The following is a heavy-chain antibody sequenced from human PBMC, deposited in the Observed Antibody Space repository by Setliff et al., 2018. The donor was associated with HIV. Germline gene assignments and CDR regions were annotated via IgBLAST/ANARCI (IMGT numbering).Heavy chain of an antibody. CDR2: IYISGTT. J-gene: IGHJ3*02. D-gene: IGHD2-15*01. Sequence: SETLSLTCTVSGGSISTSYWNWIRQPPGKGLERIAYIYISGTTNYNPSLKSRVTISLDTSRNQFSLKLGSVTAADTAMYYCAREHCSGGSCNGFDIWGQGTMVTVSS. V-gene: IGHV4-4*09. CDR1: GGSISTSY. CDR3: AREHCSGGSCNGFDI.